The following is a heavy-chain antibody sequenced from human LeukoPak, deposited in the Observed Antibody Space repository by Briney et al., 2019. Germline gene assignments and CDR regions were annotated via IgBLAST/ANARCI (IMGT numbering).Heavy chain of an antibody. V-gene: IGHV3-23*01. D-gene: IGHD3-10*01. CDR2: IKSGGSGART. J-gene: IGHJ6*02. CDR3: AKKGESLDYYYMDV. Sequence: PGGSLRLSCAASGFTFSSYAMSWVRQAPGKGLEWVSGIKSGGSGARTYYADSVKGRFSISRDNSKNTLYLQMNSLRAEDTAVYYCAKKGESLDYYYMDVWGQGTTVIVSS. CDR1: GFTFSSYA.